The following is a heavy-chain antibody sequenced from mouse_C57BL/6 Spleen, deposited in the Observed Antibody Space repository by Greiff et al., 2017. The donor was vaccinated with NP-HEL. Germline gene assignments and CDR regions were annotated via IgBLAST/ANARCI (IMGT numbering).Heavy chain of an antibody. Sequence: QVHVKQSGAELVRPGASVKLSCKASGYTFTDYYINWVKQRPGQGLEWIARIYPGSGNTYYNEKFKGKATLTAEKSSSTAYMQLSSLTSEEAAGYVGGRGVVETEYAMDYWGQGTSVTVSS. V-gene: IGHV1-76*01. CDR1: GYTFTDYY. D-gene: IGHD1-1*01. CDR2: IYPGSGNT. J-gene: IGHJ4*01. CDR3: GRGVVETEYAMDY.